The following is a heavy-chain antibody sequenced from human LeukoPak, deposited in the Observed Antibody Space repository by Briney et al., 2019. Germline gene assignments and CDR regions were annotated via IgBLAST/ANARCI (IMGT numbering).Heavy chain of an antibody. J-gene: IGHJ3*02. CDR3: ARIQPSCPGLGFCSFDI. D-gene: IGHD3-3*01. CDR1: GSSISPHH. CDR2: IYYRGTT. Sequence: PSETLSLTCSVSGSSISPHHWTWIRQAPGERLEWMGYIYYRGTTNYSPSLKNRLTMSVDTSKNQISLKLTSVTAADTAVYYCARIQPSCPGLGFCSFDIWGQGTLATVSS. V-gene: IGHV4-59*11.